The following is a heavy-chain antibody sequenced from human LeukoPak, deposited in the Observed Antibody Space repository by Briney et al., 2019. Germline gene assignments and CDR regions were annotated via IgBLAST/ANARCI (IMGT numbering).Heavy chain of an antibody. D-gene: IGHD4-17*01. CDR1: GFTFSNYA. V-gene: IGHV3-30*14. CDR3: ARVDYGDYGFDY. Sequence: PGRSLRLSCAASGFTFSNYALHWVRQAPGKGLEWVAVISYDGSSKYYADSVKGRFTISRDNSKNTLYLQMNSLRAEDTAVYYCARVDYGDYGFDYWGQGTLVTVSS. J-gene: IGHJ4*02. CDR2: ISYDGSSK.